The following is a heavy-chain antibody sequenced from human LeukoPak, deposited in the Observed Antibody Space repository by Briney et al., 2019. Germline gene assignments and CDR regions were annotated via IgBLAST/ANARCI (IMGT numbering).Heavy chain of an antibody. CDR1: GGTFSSYA. CDR2: IIPILGIA. CDR3: ARVDCSSTSCENYYYYGMDV. Sequence: SVKVSCKASGGTFSSYAISWVRQAPGQGLEWMGRIIPILGIANYAQKFQGRVTITADKSTSTAYMELSSLRSEDTAVYYCARVDCSSTSCENYYYYGMDVWGQGTTVTVSS. V-gene: IGHV1-69*04. D-gene: IGHD2-2*01. J-gene: IGHJ6*02.